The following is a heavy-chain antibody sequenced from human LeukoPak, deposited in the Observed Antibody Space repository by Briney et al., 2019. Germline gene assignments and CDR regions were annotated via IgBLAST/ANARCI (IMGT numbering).Heavy chain of an antibody. CDR1: GFTFSSYG. Sequence: PGRSPRLSCAASGFTFSSYGMHWVPHAPRKGLEWVAVISYDGSNKYYADSVKGRFTISRDNSKNTLYLQMNSLRAEDTAVYYCAKGIVGATTWYADYWGQGTLVTVSS. V-gene: IGHV3-30*18. D-gene: IGHD1-26*01. CDR3: AKGIVGATTWYADY. J-gene: IGHJ4*02. CDR2: ISYDGSNK.